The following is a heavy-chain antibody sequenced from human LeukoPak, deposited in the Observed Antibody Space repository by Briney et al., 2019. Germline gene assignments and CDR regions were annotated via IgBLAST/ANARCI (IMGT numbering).Heavy chain of an antibody. V-gene: IGHV3-21*01. CDR2: IGSSSSSI. CDR3: AREGYGDYVEAFDV. D-gene: IGHD4-17*01. Sequence: GGSLRLSCAASGFTFSSYSMNWVRQSPGKGLEWVSSIGSSSSSIYYADSVKGRFTISRDNAENSLFLQMNSLRAEDTAVYYCAREGYGDYVEAFDVWGQGTMVTVSS. CDR1: GFTFSSYS. J-gene: IGHJ3*01.